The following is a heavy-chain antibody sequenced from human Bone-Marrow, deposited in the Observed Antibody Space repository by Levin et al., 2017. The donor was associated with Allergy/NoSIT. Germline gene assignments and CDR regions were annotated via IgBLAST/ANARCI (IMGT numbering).Heavy chain of an antibody. V-gene: IGHV5-51*01. CDR3: AKGSDTSGYYFDY. CDR1: SDSSAKYW. J-gene: IGHJ4*02. D-gene: IGHD3-22*01. CDR2: IYPGDSDT. Sequence: GESLKISCKTSSDSSAKYWIGWVRQVPGKGLEWMGIIYPGDSDTRYNPSFQAHVTISADKSINTAYLQWSGLRTSDTATYDCAKGSDTSGYYFDYWGQGTLVTVSS.